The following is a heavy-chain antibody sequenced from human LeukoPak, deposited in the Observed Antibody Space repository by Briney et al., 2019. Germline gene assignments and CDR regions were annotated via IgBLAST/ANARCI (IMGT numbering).Heavy chain of an antibody. J-gene: IGHJ5*02. CDR3: AKGPYYYDSSGYSRRWFDP. V-gene: IGHV3-23*01. Sequence: GGSLRLSCAASGFTFSSYAMSWVRQDPGKGQEWLSAISGSGGRTYYADSVKGRFTISRDNSKNTLYLQMNSLRAEDTAVYYCAKGPYYYDSSGYSRRWFDPWGQGILVTVSS. CDR1: GFTFSSYA. CDR2: ISGSGGRT. D-gene: IGHD3-22*01.